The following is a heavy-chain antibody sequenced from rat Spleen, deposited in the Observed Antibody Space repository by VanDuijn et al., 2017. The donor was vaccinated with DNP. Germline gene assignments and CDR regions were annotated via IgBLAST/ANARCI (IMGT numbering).Heavy chain of an antibody. Sequence: QVQLKESGPGLVQPSQTLSLTCTVSGFSLTSYTLSWVRQPPGKGLEWMGVIWKNGATRYNSALKSRLSFSKATSKSQVLLKMNSLQTEDTAMYFCARSYYKYNPYVMDVWGQGTSVTVSS. D-gene: IGHD1-1*01. CDR3: ARSYYKYNPYVMDV. CDR2: IWKNGAT. CDR1: GFSLTSYT. J-gene: IGHJ4*01. V-gene: IGHV2-15*01.